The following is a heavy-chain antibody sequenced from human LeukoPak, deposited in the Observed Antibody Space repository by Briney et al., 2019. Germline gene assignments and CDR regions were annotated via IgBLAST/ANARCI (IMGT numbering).Heavy chain of an antibody. J-gene: IGHJ5*02. CDR1: GGTFSSHA. CDR3: ALVVVPAARYNWFDP. D-gene: IGHD2-2*01. CDR2: VIPILGIA. V-gene: IGHV1-69*04. Sequence: SVKVSCKASGGTFSSHAISWVRQAPGQGLEWMGRVIPILGIANYAQKFQGRVTITADKSTSTAYMELSSLRSEDTAVYYCALVVVPAARYNWFDPWGQGTLVTVSS.